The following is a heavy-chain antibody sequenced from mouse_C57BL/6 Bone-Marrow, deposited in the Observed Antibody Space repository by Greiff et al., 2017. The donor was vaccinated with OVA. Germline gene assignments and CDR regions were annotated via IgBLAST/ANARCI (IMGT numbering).Heavy chain of an antibody. CDR1: GYTFTSYW. Sequence: QVQLQQPGAELVRPGTSVKLSCKASGYTFTSYWMHWVKQRPGQGLEWIGVIDPSDSYTNYNQKFKGKATLTVDTSSSTAYMQLSSLTSEDSAVYYCAHNWDYFDYWGQGTTLTVSS. J-gene: IGHJ2*01. CDR3: AHNWDYFDY. D-gene: IGHD4-1*01. CDR2: IDPSDSYT. V-gene: IGHV1-59*01.